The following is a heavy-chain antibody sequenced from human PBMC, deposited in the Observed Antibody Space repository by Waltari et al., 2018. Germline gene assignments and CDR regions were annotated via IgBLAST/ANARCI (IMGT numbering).Heavy chain of an antibody. CDR2: MQDRGST. CDR1: GGSISTNYN. CDR3: GRIAFGDEGGYFQY. J-gene: IGHJ1*01. Sequence: QLQLQESGPGLVKPSETLSLTCTVSGGSISTNYNWGWIRQPPGKGMEWMGNMQDRGSTFYNPSLESRVTISLDTWKNQFSLRLSSVGAADTAVYFCGRIAFGDEGGYFQYWGQGTLVTVSS. D-gene: IGHD4-17*01. V-gene: IGHV4-39*01.